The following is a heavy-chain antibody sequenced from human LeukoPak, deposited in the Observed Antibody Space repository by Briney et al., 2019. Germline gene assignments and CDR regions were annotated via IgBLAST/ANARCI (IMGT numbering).Heavy chain of an antibody. CDR3: ARKLSSWQSDAFDI. Sequence: SETLSLTCTVSGGSISSYYWSWIRQPPGKGLEWIGYIYYSGSTNYNPSLKSRVTISVDTSKNQFSLKLSSVTAADTAVYYCARKLSSWQSDAFDIWGQGTMVIVSS. D-gene: IGHD6-13*01. V-gene: IGHV4-59*01. J-gene: IGHJ3*02. CDR2: IYYSGST. CDR1: GGSISSYY.